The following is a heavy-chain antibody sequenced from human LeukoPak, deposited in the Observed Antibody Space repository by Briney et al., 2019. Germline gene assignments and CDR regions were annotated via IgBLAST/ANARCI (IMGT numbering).Heavy chain of an antibody. CDR2: ISGSGGRT. CDR3: AKDAVTALAGYYYYMDV. V-gene: IGHV3-23*01. J-gene: IGHJ6*03. D-gene: IGHD6-19*01. Sequence: GGSLRLSCATSGFTFSSYAMSWVSQAPGKGLEWVSGISGSGGRTYYADSVKGRFTISRDNSKNTLYLQMNSLRADDTAVYYCAKDAVTALAGYYYYMDVWGKGTTVTVSS. CDR1: GFTFSSYA.